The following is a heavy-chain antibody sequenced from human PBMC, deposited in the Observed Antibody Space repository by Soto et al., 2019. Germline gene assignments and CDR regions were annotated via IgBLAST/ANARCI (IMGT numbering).Heavy chain of an antibody. CDR2: ISAYNGNT. J-gene: IGHJ1*01. CDR3: ATQDPGIAVADSGPYFQH. Sequence: WASVKVSCKASGYTFTSYGISWVRQAPGQGLEWMGWISAYNGNTNYAQKLQGRVTMTTDTSTSTAYMELRSLRSDDTAVYYCATQDPGIAVADSGPYFQHWGQGTLITVSS. D-gene: IGHD6-19*01. V-gene: IGHV1-18*01. CDR1: GYTFTSYG.